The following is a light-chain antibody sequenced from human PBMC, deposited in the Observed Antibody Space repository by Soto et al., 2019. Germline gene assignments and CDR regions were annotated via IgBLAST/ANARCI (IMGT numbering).Light chain of an antibody. CDR1: QRIGSA. J-gene: IGKJ5*01. CDR2: DAS. Sequence: DIQMTQSPSSVSASVGDRVTITCRASQRIGSALVWYQQKPWKAPNLLIYDASTLQSGVPSSFVANGSGRYFALTISSLPPTDFVTYNCQEANTFPLTFGQGTRLDIE. V-gene: IGKV1-12*01. CDR3: QEANTFPLT.